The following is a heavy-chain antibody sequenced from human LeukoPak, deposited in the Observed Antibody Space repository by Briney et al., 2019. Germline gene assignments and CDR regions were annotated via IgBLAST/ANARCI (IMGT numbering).Heavy chain of an antibody. CDR1: GFTFSNFD. V-gene: IGHV3-48*01. CDR3: ANHARGYDSSGYYYY. CDR2: ISTMSSTK. J-gene: IGHJ4*02. Sequence: GGSLRLSCAVSGFTFSNFDMNWVRQAPGKGLEWVSYISTMSSTKYYADSVKGRFTISRDSAQNSLYLQMNSLRAEDTAVYYCANHARGYDSSGYYYYWGQGTLVTVSS. D-gene: IGHD3-22*01.